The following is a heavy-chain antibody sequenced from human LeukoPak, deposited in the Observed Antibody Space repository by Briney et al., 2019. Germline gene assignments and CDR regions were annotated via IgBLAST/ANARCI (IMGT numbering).Heavy chain of an antibody. CDR3: ARAHIYRSSTSCPMAYWFDP. Sequence: ASVKVSCKASGYTFTSYGISWVRQAPGQGLEWMGWISAYNGNTNYAQKLQGRVTMTTDTSTSTAYMELRSLRSDDTAVYYCARAHIYRSSTSCPMAYWFDPWGQGTLITVSS. CDR1: GYTFTSYG. D-gene: IGHD2-2*01. J-gene: IGHJ5*02. CDR2: ISAYNGNT. V-gene: IGHV1-18*01.